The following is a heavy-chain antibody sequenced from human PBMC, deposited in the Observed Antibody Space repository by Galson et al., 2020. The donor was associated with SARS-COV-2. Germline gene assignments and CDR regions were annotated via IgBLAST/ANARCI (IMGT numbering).Heavy chain of an antibody. V-gene: IGHV4-39*01. CDR3: ARGLVRIAVAGGFDD. D-gene: IGHD6-19*01. CDR2: IYYSGST. CDR1: GGSISSSSYY. Sequence: SETLSLTCTVSGGSISSSSYYWGWIRQPPGKGLEWIGSIYYSGSTYYNPSLKSRVTISVDTSKNQFSLKLSSVTAADTAVYYCARGLVRIAVAGGFDDWGQGTLVTVSS. J-gene: IGHJ4*02.